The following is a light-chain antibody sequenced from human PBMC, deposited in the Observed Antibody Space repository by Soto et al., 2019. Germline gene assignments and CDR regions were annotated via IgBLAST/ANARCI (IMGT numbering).Light chain of an antibody. CDR2: SNN. CDR1: SSNIGTNS. Sequence: QSVLTQPPSASGTPGQRVTISCSGSSSNIGTNSVNWYQQLPGTAPKVLIYSNNQRPSGVPDRFSGSKSGTSASLAISGLQSEDEADYYCSANAGGSTLVFGGGTKLTVL. J-gene: IGLJ2*01. V-gene: IGLV1-44*01. CDR3: SANAGGSTLV.